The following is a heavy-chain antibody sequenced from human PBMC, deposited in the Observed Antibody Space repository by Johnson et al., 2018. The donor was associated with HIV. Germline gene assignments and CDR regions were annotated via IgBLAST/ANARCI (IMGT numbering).Heavy chain of an antibody. V-gene: IGHV3-53*01. J-gene: IGHJ3*02. D-gene: IGHD2/OR15-2a*01. CDR1: GFTVSSNY. CDR3: AGVPSFLGSGLDAFDI. CDR2: IYSGGST. Sequence: VQLVESGGGLIQPGGSLRLSCAASGFTVSSNYMSWVRQAPGKGLEWVSIIYSGGSTYYADSVQGRFTISSDNSNNSLYLQMNSLRAEDTALYYCAGVPSFLGSGLDAFDIWGQGTMVTVSS.